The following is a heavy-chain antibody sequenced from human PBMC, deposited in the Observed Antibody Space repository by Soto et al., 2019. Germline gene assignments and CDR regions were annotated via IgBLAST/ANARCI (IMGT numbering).Heavy chain of an antibody. CDR3: ARGRKYYYGSSGYSTGYYFDY. D-gene: IGHD3-22*01. CDR2: INHSGST. V-gene: IGHV4-34*01. Sequence: SETLSLTCAVYGGSFSGYYWSWIRQPPGKGLEWIGEINHSGSTNYNPSLKSRVTISVDTSKNQFSLKLSSVTAADTAVYYCARGRKYYYGSSGYSTGYYFDYWGQGTLVTVSS. J-gene: IGHJ4*02. CDR1: GGSFSGYY.